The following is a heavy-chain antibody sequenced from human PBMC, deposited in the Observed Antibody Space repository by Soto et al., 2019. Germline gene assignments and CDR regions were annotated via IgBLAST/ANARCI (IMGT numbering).Heavy chain of an antibody. J-gene: IGHJ3*02. D-gene: IGHD1-1*01. CDR2: ISESGGST. CDR1: GFTFMIYA. Sequence: WWCXGLSCAASGFTFMIYAIIVFRQAPGKGLELVSAISESGGSTYYADSVKGRFTISRDNSKNTLYLQMKSLRAEDTAVYYCEKDKTGPKDFD. CDR3: EKDKTGPKDFD. V-gene: IGHV3-23*01.